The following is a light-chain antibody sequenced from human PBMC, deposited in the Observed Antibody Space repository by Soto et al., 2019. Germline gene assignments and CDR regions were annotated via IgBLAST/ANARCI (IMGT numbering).Light chain of an antibody. V-gene: IGKV3-20*01. CDR1: QSVSSSY. CDR2: GAS. CDR3: QQYGSSPRT. J-gene: IGKJ1*01. Sequence: DIVLTQSPGTLSLSPGERATLSCRASQSVSSSYLAWYQQKPGQAPRLLIYGASSRATGIPDRFSGSGSGTDFTLTISRLEPEDFAVYYCQQYGSSPRTFGQGTKVVIK.